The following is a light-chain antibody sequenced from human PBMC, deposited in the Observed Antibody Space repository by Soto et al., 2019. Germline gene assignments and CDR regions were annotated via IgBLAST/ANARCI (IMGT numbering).Light chain of an antibody. J-gene: IGLJ3*02. CDR3: CSFAGSSTWV. Sequence: QPASVSGSPGQSITISCTGTSSNIGTYNLVSWYQRHPGKAPKLMIYEGSKRPSGVSNRFSGSKSGNTASLTISGLQAEDEADYYCCSFAGSSTWVFGGGTKLTVL. CDR1: SSNIGTYNL. V-gene: IGLV2-23*01. CDR2: EGS.